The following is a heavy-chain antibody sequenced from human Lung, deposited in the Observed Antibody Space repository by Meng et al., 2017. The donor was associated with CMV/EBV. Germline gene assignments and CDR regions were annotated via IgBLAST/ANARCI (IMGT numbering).Heavy chain of an antibody. CDR1: FTFSSYW. CDR2: IKSDGSST. D-gene: IGHD1-26*01. J-gene: IGHJ3*02. CDR3: ARDLLGGNYPGDAFDI. V-gene: IGHV3-74*01. Sequence: FTFSSYWMHWVRQAPGKALVWVSRIKSDGSSTTYADSVKGRFTISRDNAKNTLYLQMNSLRAEDTAVYYCARDLLGGNYPGDAFDIWGQGTMVTVSS.